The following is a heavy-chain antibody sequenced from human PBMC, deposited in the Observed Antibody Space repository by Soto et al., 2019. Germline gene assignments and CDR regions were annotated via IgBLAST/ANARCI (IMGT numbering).Heavy chain of an antibody. CDR1: GGTFSSYT. CDR2: IIPILGIA. J-gene: IGHJ4*02. Sequence: QVQLVQSGAEVKKPGSSVKVSCKASGGTFSSYTISWVRQAPGQGLEWMGRIIPILGIANYAQKFQGRVTITADKSTSTAYMELSSLRSEVTAVYYCARAAAGTLHVGVDYYFDYWGQGTLVTVSS. CDR3: ARAAAGTLHVGVDYYFDY. D-gene: IGHD6-13*01. V-gene: IGHV1-69*02.